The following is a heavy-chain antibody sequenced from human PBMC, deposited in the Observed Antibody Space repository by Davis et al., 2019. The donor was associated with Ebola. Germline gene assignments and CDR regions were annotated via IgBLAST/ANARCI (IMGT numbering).Heavy chain of an antibody. Sequence: AASVKVSCKASGYTFTSYGISWVRQAPRQGLEWMGRLRTYNGNTHFAQKLQGRVTMTTDTSTSPAYMELRSLRSDDTAVYYCARMAAAGTKLDVWGQVTTVTVSS. D-gene: IGHD6-13*01. J-gene: IGHJ6*02. CDR1: GYTFTSYG. CDR3: ARMAAAGTKLDV. CDR2: LRTYNGNT. V-gene: IGHV1-18*04.